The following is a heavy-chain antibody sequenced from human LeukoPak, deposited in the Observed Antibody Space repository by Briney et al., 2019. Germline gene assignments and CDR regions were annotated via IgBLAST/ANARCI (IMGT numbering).Heavy chain of an antibody. CDR2: ISGSGGST. D-gene: IGHD6-6*01. Sequence: PGGSLRLSCAASRFTFSTYAMSWVRQAPGKGLEWVSTISGSGGSTYYADSVKGRFTISRDNSKNTLYLRMNSLRAEDTAVYYCARDASGFDPWGQGTLVTVSS. CDR3: ARDASGFDP. CDR1: RFTFSTYA. V-gene: IGHV3-23*01. J-gene: IGHJ5*02.